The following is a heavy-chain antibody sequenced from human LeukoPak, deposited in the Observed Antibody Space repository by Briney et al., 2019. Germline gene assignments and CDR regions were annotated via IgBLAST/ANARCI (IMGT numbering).Heavy chain of an antibody. CDR2: ISSSSSYI. J-gene: IGHJ4*02. CDR1: GFTFSSYS. D-gene: IGHD2-15*01. CDR3: AKSPVAYCSGGSCSDFDY. Sequence: RSGGSLRLSCAASGFTFSSYSMNWVRQAPGKGLEWVSSISSSSSYIYYADSVKGRFTISRDNSKNTLYLQVNSLRAEDTAVYYCAKSPVAYCSGGSCSDFDYWGQGTLVTVSS. V-gene: IGHV3-21*01.